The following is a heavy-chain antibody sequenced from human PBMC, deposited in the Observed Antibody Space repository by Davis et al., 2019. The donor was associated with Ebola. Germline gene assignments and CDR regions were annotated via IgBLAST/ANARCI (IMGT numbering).Heavy chain of an antibody. V-gene: IGHV4-59*01. CDR1: GGSISGYY. D-gene: IGHD3-22*01. CDR3: ARGGASGSYGYFDN. J-gene: IGHJ4*02. Sequence: SETLSLTCTVSGGSISGYYWSWVRQPPGKGLESIGFIHYSGSTNYKPSLKSRVTMSVDTSKNQFSLKLNSVTAADTAVYYCARGGASGSYGYFDNWGQGTLVTVSS. CDR2: IHYSGST.